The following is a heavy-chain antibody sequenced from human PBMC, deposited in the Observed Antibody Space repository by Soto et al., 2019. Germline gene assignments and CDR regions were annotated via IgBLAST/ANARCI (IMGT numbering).Heavy chain of an antibody. Sequence: EVQLVESGGGLVKPGGSLRLSCAASGFTFTNHNMNWVRQAPGKGLEWVSSISSSSSFRNYADSVKGRFSISRDNDKNLVYLQMDSLRAEDTAVYYCARDPPLSDLVVVATDDFWGQGTLVTVSS. V-gene: IGHV3-21*02. CDR1: GFTFTNHN. CDR2: ISSSSSFR. CDR3: ARDPPLSDLVVVATDDF. D-gene: IGHD2-21*01. J-gene: IGHJ4*02.